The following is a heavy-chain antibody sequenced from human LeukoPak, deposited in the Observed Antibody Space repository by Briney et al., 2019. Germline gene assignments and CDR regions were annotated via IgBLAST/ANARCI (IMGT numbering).Heavy chain of an antibody. D-gene: IGHD6-6*01. V-gene: IGHV3-13*01. J-gene: IGHJ6*02. CDR2: IGTAGDT. CDR1: GFTFSSYD. Sequence: PGGSLRLSCAASGFTFSSYDMHWVRQATGKGLEWVSAIGTAGDTYYPGSVKGRFTISRENAKNSLYLQMNSLRAGDTALYHCARDMRSQAAPFYYYYGMDVWGQGTTVTVSS. CDR3: ARDMRSQAAPFYYYYGMDV.